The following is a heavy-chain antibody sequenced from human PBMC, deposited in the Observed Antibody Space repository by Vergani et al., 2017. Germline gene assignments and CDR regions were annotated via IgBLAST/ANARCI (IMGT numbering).Heavy chain of an antibody. CDR3: ARLRGSGGSSGCRSFEL. CDR2: LQEDESEK. V-gene: IGHV3-7*03. Sequence: EVQLVESGGGMVQPGGSLRLSCAASGFTLSNYYMTWVRQAPGKGLEWVASLQEDESEKCSLDSVKGRFTISRDNAKSSLYLQMNSLRVEDTAVYYCARLRGSGGSSGCRSFELCGQGSLVTVYS. D-gene: IGHD6-19*01. CDR1: GFTLSNYY. J-gene: IGHJ4*02.